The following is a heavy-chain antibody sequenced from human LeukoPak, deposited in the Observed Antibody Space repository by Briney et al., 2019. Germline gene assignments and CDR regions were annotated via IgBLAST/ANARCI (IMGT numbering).Heavy chain of an antibody. CDR1: GVRINSYY. D-gene: IGHD4-17*01. Sequence: SETLSLTCIVSGVRINSYYWSWIRQPPGKGLEWIGYFYYSGNTKYNPSLQSRVAISVDTSKNLFSLNLNSVTAADTAVYYCAGHAPRRYGDYEWHFEIWGRGTLVTVSS. V-gene: IGHV4-59*01. CDR2: FYYSGNT. CDR3: AGHAPRRYGDYEWHFEI. J-gene: IGHJ2*01.